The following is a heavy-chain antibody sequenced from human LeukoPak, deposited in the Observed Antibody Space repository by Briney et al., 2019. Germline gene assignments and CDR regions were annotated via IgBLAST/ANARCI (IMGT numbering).Heavy chain of an antibody. Sequence: VQPGGSLRLSCAASGFTFSSYAMSWVRQAPGKGLEWVSSISGSGGSTYYADSVKGRFTISRDNSKNTLFLQMNSLRAEDTAVYYCAKDPYYYDTSGYNGDYWGRGTLVTVSS. V-gene: IGHV3-23*01. D-gene: IGHD3-22*01. J-gene: IGHJ4*02. CDR3: AKDPYYYDTSGYNGDY. CDR2: ISGSGGST. CDR1: GFTFSSYA.